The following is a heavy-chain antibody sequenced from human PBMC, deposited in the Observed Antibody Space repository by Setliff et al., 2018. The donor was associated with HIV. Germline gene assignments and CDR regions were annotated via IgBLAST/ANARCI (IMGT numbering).Heavy chain of an antibody. D-gene: IGHD4-17*01. CDR2: INHSGNT. V-gene: IGHV4-34*01. CDR3: AREPTVTSRSGYFDY. J-gene: IGHJ4*02. Sequence: PSETLSLTCAVYGGSFSGYWSWIRQSPGKGLEWLGEINHSGNTHYDNPSLKSRVTISVDPSKNQLSLNLDSVTAADTAVFYCAREPTVTSRSGYFDYWGQGTLVTVSS. CDR1: GGSFSGY.